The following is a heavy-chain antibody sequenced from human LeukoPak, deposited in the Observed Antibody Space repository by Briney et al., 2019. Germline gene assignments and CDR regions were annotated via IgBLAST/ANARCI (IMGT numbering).Heavy chain of an antibody. CDR1: GGSFSGYY. CDR2: INHSGSA. J-gene: IGHJ4*02. D-gene: IGHD4-11*01. V-gene: IGHV4-34*01. CDR3: ARGQGTVTTH. Sequence: SETLSLTCAVSGGSFSGYYWTWIRQPPRKGLEWIGEINHSGSANYNPSLMSRVTISLDTSKNHFSLNLSSVTAADTAVYYCARGQGTVTTHWGQGTLVTVSS.